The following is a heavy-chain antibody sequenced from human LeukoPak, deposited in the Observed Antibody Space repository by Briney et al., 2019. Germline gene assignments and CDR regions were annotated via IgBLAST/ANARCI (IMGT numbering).Heavy chain of an antibody. Sequence: NTGGSLRLSCAASGFTFSSYSMNWVRQAPGKGLEWVSSISSSSYIYYADSVKGRFTISRDNPKNSLYLQMNSLRAEDTAVYYCAKFSTARGVDGVKDCWGQGTLVTVSS. CDR2: ISSSSYI. CDR1: GFTFSSYS. D-gene: IGHD2-8*01. V-gene: IGHV3-21*01. CDR3: AKFSTARGVDGVKDC. J-gene: IGHJ4*02.